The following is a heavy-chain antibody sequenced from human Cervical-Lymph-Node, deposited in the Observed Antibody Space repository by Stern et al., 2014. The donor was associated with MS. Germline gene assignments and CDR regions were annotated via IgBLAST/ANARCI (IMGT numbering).Heavy chain of an antibody. CDR3: ARGEADYYDSSVYSFDY. D-gene: IGHD3-22*01. CDR1: GFTLSSYS. Sequence: EVQLVESGGGLVQPGGSLRLSCAASGFTLSSYSMTWVRQAPGKGLEWVSYINSGGRSIFYADSVKGRLTISRDNAKNALYLQMNSLRGDDTAVYYCARGEADYYDSSVYSFDYWGQGTLVTVSS. J-gene: IGHJ4*02. CDR2: INSGGRSI. V-gene: IGHV3-48*01.